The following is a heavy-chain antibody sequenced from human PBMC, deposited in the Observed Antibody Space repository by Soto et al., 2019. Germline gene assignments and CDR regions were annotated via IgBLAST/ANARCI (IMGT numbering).Heavy chain of an antibody. Sequence: SETLSLTCTVSGGSISSYYWSWIRQPPGKGLEWIGYIYYSGSTNYNPSLKSRVTISVDTSKNQFSLKLSSVTAADTAVYYCARDAPGGDYYDSSGYSSVWGQGTLVTVSS. V-gene: IGHV4-59*12. CDR1: GGSISSYY. CDR3: ARDAPGGDYYDSSGYSSV. J-gene: IGHJ4*02. CDR2: IYYSGST. D-gene: IGHD3-22*01.